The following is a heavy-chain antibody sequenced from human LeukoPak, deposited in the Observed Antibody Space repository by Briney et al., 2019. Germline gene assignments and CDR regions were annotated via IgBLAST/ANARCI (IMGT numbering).Heavy chain of an antibody. D-gene: IGHD2-15*01. Sequence: GASVKVSCKASGYTFTSYDINWVRQATGQGHEWMGWMNPNSGNTGYAQKFQGRVTMTRNTSISTAYMELSSLRSEDTAVYYCARGRDLGGYVDYWGQGTLVTVSS. J-gene: IGHJ4*02. CDR2: MNPNSGNT. CDR1: GYTFTSYD. CDR3: ARGRDLGGYVDY. V-gene: IGHV1-8*01.